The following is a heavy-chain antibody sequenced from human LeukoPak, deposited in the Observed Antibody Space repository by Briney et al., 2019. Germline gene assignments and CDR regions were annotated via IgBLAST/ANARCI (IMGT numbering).Heavy chain of an antibody. CDR3: AREGYSYAAYYMDV. CDR1: GYTFTGYY. D-gene: IGHD5-18*01. CDR2: INPNSGGT. Sequence: ASVKVSCKASGYTFTGYYVHWVRQAPGQGLEWMGWINPNSGGTNYAQEFQGRVTMTRDTAISTAYMELSRLRSDDTAVYYCAREGYSYAAYYMDVWGKGTTVTVSS. V-gene: IGHV1-2*02. J-gene: IGHJ6*03.